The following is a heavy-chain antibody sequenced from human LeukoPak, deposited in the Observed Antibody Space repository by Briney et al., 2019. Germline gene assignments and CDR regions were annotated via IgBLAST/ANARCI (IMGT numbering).Heavy chain of an antibody. J-gene: IGHJ4*02. CDR1: GGSISSSE. Sequence: SETLSLTCTVSGGSISSSEWSWIRQPPGKGLEWMGYIYYSARTTYNPSLNSPLTISVDTTKNQLSLYPSCVTAPRPSVYYWASQGEVEWQQLIDWGQGALVTVAS. CDR2: IYYSART. CDR3: ASQGEVEWQQLID. V-gene: IGHV4-59*01. D-gene: IGHD6-13*01.